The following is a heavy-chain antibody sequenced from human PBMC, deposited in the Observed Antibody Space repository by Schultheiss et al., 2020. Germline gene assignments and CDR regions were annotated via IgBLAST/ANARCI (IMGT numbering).Heavy chain of an antibody. Sequence: SETLSLTCTVSGGSISSSSYYWSWIRQPPGKGLEWIGEINHSGSTNYNPSLKSRVTISVDTSKNQFSLKLSSVTAADTAVYYCARVVAATSNGYYYGMDVWGQGTTVTVS. CDR1: GGSISSSSYY. V-gene: IGHV4-39*07. J-gene: IGHJ6*02. CDR3: ARVVAATSNGYYYGMDV. D-gene: IGHD2-15*01. CDR2: INHSGST.